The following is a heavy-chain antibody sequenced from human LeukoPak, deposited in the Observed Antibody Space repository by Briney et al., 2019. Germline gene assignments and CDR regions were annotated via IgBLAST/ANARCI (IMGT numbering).Heavy chain of an antibody. V-gene: IGHV3-30*03. CDR3: ARDGYSFGHDFDY. Sequence: GRSLRLSCAASGFTFSSYGMHWVRQAPGKGLEWVAFISSDGSNKYYTDSVKGRFIISRDNSKNTLYLQMNSLRAEDTAVYYCARDGYSFGHDFDYWGQGTLVTVSS. D-gene: IGHD5-18*01. CDR2: ISSDGSNK. J-gene: IGHJ4*02. CDR1: GFTFSSYG.